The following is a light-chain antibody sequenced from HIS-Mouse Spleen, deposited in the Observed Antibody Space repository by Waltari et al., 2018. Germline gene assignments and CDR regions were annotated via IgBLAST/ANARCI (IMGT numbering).Light chain of an antibody. CDR2: SNN. V-gene: IGLV1-44*01. Sequence: QSVLTQPPSASGTPGPRVTISCSGRSSNLGSNPVNWYQQLPGTAPKLLIYSNNQRPSGVPDRFSGSKSGTSASLAISGLQSEDEADYYCAAWDDSLNGYVFGTGTKVTVL. CDR3: AAWDDSLNGYV. J-gene: IGLJ1*01. CDR1: SSNLGSNP.